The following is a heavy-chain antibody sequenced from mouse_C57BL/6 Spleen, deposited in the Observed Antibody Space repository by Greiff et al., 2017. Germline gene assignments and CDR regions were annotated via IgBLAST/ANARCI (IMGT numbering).Heavy chain of an antibody. CDR1: GYTFTSYW. Sequence: QVQLQQPGAELVKPGASVKLSCKASGYTFTSYWMHWVKQRPGRGLEWIGRIDPNSGGTKYNEKFKSKATLTVDKPSSTVYMQLSRRTSEDSAVYCCASRGDEGRDAIAMDYWGQGTSVTVSS. V-gene: IGHV1-62-3*01. J-gene: IGHJ4*01. CDR2: IDPNSGGT. D-gene: IGHD3-3*01. CDR3: ASRGDEGRDAIAMDY.